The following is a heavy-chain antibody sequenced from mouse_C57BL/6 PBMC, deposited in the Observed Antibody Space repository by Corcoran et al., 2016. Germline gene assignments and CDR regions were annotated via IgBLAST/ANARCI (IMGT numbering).Heavy chain of an antibody. CDR1: GYTFTDYY. CDR2: INPNNGGT. J-gene: IGHJ2*01. CDR3: AIITTVPPFDY. D-gene: IGHD1-1*01. V-gene: IGHV1-26*01. Sequence: EVQLQQSGPELVKPGASVKISCKASGYTFTDYYMNWVKQSHGKSLEWIGDINPNNGGTSYNQKFKGKATLTVDKSSSTAYMELRSLTSEDSAVYYCAIITTVPPFDYWGQGTTLTVSS.